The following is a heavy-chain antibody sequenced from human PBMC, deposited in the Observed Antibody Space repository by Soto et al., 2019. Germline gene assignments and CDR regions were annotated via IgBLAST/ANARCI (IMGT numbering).Heavy chain of an antibody. CDR3: XXXXXXGTIPDY. CDR1: GFTFNSYG. Sequence: QVQLVESGGGVVQPGRSLRLSCAASGFTFNSYGMHWVRQAPGKGPEWVALISYDGSNKYYADSVKGRFTISRDNSKNTLYLQMNSLRAEDTAVXXXXXXXXXGTIPDYWGQGTLVTVSS. V-gene: IGHV3-30*03. J-gene: IGHJ4*02. D-gene: IGHD3-10*01. CDR2: ISYDGSNK.